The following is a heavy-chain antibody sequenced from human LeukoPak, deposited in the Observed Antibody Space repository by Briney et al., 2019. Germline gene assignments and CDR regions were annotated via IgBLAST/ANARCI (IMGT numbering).Heavy chain of an antibody. J-gene: IGHJ4*02. CDR3: ARHDLVVVPAAD. CDR1: GGSISSSSYY. CDR2: IYYSGST. D-gene: IGHD2-2*01. V-gene: IGHV4-39*01. Sequence: PSETLSLTCTVAGGSISSSSYYWGWIRQPPGKGLEWIGSIYYSGSTYYNPSLKSRATIPVDTSKNQFSLKLSSVTAADTAVYCCARHDLVVVPAADWGQGTLVTVSS.